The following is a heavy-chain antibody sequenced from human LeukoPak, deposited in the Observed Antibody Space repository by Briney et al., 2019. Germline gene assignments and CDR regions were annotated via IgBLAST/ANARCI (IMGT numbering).Heavy chain of an antibody. V-gene: IGHV3-48*03. CDR2: ISSSGSTI. D-gene: IGHD3-10*01. CDR3: ARDIRNYYDSGAYGWFDP. Sequence: GGSLRLSCAASGFTFSSYEMNWVRQAPGKGLEWVSYISSSGSTIYYADSVKGRFTISRDNAKNSPYLQMNSLRAEDTATYYCARDIRNYYDSGAYGWFDPWGQGTLVPVSS. J-gene: IGHJ5*02. CDR1: GFTFSSYE.